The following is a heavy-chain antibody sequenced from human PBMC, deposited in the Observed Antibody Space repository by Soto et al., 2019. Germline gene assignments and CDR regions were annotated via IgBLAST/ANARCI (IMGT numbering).Heavy chain of an antibody. D-gene: IGHD4-17*01. Sequence: GGSLRLSCEVSGLSFTNAWMNWVRQAPGKGLEWVGRIKSYHGGGTDYAAPVKGRFTISRDDSKNTLYLQMNSLKTEDTAVYYCTTVDYGDYVFDYWGQGTLVTVSS. J-gene: IGHJ4*02. CDR1: GLSFTNAW. V-gene: IGHV3-15*07. CDR3: TTVDYGDYVFDY. CDR2: IKSYHGGGT.